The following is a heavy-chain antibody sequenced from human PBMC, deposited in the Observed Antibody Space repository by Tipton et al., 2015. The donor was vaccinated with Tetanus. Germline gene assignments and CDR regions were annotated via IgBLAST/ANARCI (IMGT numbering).Heavy chain of an antibody. J-gene: IGHJ4*02. CDR2: VYYNGNT. D-gene: IGHD3-10*01. V-gene: IGHV4-59*01. CDR3: TRANHEFPKKGPFDS. Sequence: LRLSCTVSGGSISGSYWNWIRQPPGKGLEWIGYVYYNGNTHYNPALKSRVTISVDTSKNQFSLKLSSVTAADTAVYYCTRANHEFPKKGPFDSWGQGTLVIVS. CDR1: GGSISGSY.